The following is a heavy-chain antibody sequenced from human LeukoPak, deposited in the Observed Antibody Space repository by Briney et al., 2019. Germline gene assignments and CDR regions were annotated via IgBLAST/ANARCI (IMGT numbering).Heavy chain of an antibody. CDR2: ISGSGGST. D-gene: IGHD5-12*01. J-gene: IGHJ4*02. CDR3: ANSPTWATMTSLVLWYVDY. V-gene: IGHV3-23*01. Sequence: GQSLRLSCPASAFTFSSYAMSWVRQAPGKVLEWVSAISGSGGSTYYADSVKGRFTISRDNPKNTMYLQMNSLGAVDTAGHYCANSPTWATMTSLVLWYVDYWGQGTLVTVSS. CDR1: AFTFSSYA.